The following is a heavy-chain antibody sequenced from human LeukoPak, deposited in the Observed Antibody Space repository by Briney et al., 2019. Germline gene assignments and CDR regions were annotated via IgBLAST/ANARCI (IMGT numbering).Heavy chain of an antibody. Sequence: GESLKISCKGSGYNCTTYWIGWVRQMPGKGLEWMGIIYPRDSDTRYSPSFQGQVTISADKSINTAYLQWSSLKASDTAMYYCATSIAVASRGFDYWGQGILVTVSS. J-gene: IGHJ4*02. CDR2: IYPRDSDT. V-gene: IGHV5-51*01. D-gene: IGHD6-19*01. CDR3: ATSIAVASRGFDY. CDR1: GYNCTTYW.